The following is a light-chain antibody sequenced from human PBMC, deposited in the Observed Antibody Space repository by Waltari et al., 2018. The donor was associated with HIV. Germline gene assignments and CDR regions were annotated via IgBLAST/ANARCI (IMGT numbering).Light chain of an antibody. CDR1: NIGSKS. V-gene: IGLV3-21*04. Sequence: SYVLTQPPSVSVDPGETARITCWGTNIGSKSVPWYQQKPGQAPVLVIYDDNDRPSGIPGRFSGSSAVNTATLTISRVEAGDEADYYCQVWDTTTDQWVFGGGTELAVL. J-gene: IGLJ3*02. CDR3: QVWDTTTDQWV. CDR2: DDN.